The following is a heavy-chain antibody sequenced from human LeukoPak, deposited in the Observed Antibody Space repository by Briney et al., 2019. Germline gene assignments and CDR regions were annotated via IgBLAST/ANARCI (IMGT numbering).Heavy chain of an antibody. V-gene: IGHV3-7*04. CDR3: ARVSYCSSTSCYDY. CDR1: GFTFSSYE. D-gene: IGHD2-2*01. J-gene: IGHJ4*02. CDR2: IKEDGSEK. Sequence: GGSLRLSCAASGFTFSSYEMNWVRQAPGKGLEWVANIKEDGSEKYYVDSVKGRFTISRDNAKNSLYLQMNSLRAEDTAVYYCARVSYCSSTSCYDYWGQGTLVTVSS.